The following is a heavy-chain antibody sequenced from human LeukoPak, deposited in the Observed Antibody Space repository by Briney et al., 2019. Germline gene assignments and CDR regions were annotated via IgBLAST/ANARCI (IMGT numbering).Heavy chain of an antibody. CDR1: GFTFSSYG. CDR3: AKAPEIRYFDWLLPGTN. CDR2: ISYDGSNK. D-gene: IGHD3-9*01. J-gene: IGHJ4*02. V-gene: IGHV3-30*18. Sequence: GGSLRLSCAASGFTFSSYGMHWVRQAPGKGLEWVAVISYDGSNKYYADSVKGRFTISRDNSKNTLYLQMNSLRAEDTAVYYCAKAPEIRYFDWLLPGTNWGQGTLVTVSS.